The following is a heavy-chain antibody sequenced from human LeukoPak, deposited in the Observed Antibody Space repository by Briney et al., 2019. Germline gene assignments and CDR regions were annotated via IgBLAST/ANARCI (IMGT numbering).Heavy chain of an antibody. V-gene: IGHV4-34*01. CDR2: INHSGST. J-gene: IGHJ6*03. CDR1: GGSFSGYY. CDR3: ARGSETRYYGSGYYYMDV. Sequence: SETLSLTCAVYGGSFSGYYWSWIRQPPGKGLEWIGEINHSGSTNYNPSLTSRVTISVDTSKNQFSLKLSSVTAADTAVYYCARGSETRYYGSGYYYMDVWGKGTTVTVSS. D-gene: IGHD3-10*01.